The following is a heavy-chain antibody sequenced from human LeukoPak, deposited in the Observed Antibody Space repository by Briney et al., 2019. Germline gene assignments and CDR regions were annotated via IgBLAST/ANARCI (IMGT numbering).Heavy chain of an antibody. CDR3: VRESTGDLSFDH. Sequence: ASLKASCKASGYTFTGYYMHWVRQAPGQGLEWMGWINPIVGGTNYAQKFLGRVTMTRDMSISTVYMELSRLRSDDTAVYYCVRESTGDLSFDHWGQGTLVTVSS. CDR2: INPIVGGT. J-gene: IGHJ4*02. CDR1: GYTFTGYY. D-gene: IGHD3-10*01. V-gene: IGHV1-2*02.